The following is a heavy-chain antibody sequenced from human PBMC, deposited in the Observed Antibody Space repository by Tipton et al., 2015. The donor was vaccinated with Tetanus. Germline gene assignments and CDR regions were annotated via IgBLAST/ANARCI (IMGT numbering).Heavy chain of an antibody. V-gene: IGHV4-59*06. CDR3: ARDPAVLRFLEWLPDWYFAL. CDR2: IYHRGST. Sequence: TLSLTCTVSGGSTHDFYWSWIRQSAGKGLEWIGNIYHRGSTYYNPSLKSRVTISVDTSKNQFSLKLSSVTAADTAVYYCARDPAVLRFLEWLPDWYFALWGRGTLVTVSS. D-gene: IGHD3-3*01. CDR1: GGSTHDFY. J-gene: IGHJ2*01.